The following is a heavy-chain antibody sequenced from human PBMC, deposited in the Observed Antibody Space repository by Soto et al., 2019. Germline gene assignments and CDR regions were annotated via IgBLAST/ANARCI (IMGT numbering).Heavy chain of an antibody. CDR2: ISSNGGST. Sequence: GGSLRLSCSASGFTFSSYAMHWVRQAPGKGLEYVSAISSNGGSTYYADSEKGRLTISRANSKNILYLQMSSLRAEDTAVYYCVRELTYYDFWSGYPTLDYWGQGTLVTVSS. CDR3: VRELTYYDFWSGYPTLDY. D-gene: IGHD3-3*01. J-gene: IGHJ4*02. CDR1: GFTFSSYA. V-gene: IGHV3-64D*08.